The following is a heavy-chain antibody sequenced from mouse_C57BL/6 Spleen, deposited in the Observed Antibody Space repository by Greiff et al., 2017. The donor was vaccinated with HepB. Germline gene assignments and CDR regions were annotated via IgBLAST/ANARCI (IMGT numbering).Heavy chain of an antibody. V-gene: IGHV5-17*01. Sequence: DVKLVESGGGLVKPGGSLKLSCAASGFTFSDYGMHWVRQAPEKGLEWVAYISSGSSTIYYADTVKGRFTISRDNAKNTLFLQMTSLRSEDTAMYYCARCPNWYYAMDYGGQGTAVTVSS. CDR3: ARCPNWYYAMDY. D-gene: IGHD4-1*02. J-gene: IGHJ4*01. CDR1: GFTFSDYG. CDR2: ISSGSSTI.